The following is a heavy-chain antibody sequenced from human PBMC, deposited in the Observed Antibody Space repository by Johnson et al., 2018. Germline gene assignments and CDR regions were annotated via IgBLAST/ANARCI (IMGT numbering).Heavy chain of an antibody. J-gene: IGHJ6*02. CDR1: GFTFSSYW. CDR3: TKGGRARMDG. D-gene: IGHD1-26*01. CDR2: INSDGSST. Sequence: VQLVESGGGLVQPGGSLRLSCAASGFTFSSYWMHWVRQAPGKGLVWVSRINSDGSSTSYADSVKGRFTISRDNAKNTLYRQMNSLVDEDTAVYYCTKGGRARMDGWGQGTTVTVAS. V-gene: IGHV3-74*01.